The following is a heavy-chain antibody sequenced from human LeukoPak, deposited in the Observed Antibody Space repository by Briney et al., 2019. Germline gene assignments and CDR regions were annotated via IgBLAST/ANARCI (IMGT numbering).Heavy chain of an antibody. J-gene: IGHJ6*03. Sequence: GGSLRLSCAASGFTFSSYSMNWVRQAPGKGLEWVSSISSNSRYTYYADSVKGRFTISRDNAKSSLYLQMNSLKTEDTAVYYCTTTSQYYYYMDVWGKGTTVTVSS. CDR1: GFTFSSYS. CDR2: ISSNSRYT. V-gene: IGHV3-21*03. CDR3: TTTSQYYYYMDV. D-gene: IGHD1-14*01.